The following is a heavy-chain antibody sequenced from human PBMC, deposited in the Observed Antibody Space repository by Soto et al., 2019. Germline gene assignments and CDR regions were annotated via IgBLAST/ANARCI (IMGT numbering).Heavy chain of an antibody. Sequence: SETLSLTCTVSGGSISSYYWSWIRQPPGKGLEWIGYIYYSGSTNYNPSLKSRVTMSVDTSKNQFSLKLSSVTAADTAVYYCARLASLLGNYYMDVWGKGTTVTVSS. CDR1: GGSISSYY. V-gene: IGHV4-59*08. D-gene: IGHD3-16*01. CDR2: IYYSGST. CDR3: ARLASLLGNYYMDV. J-gene: IGHJ6*03.